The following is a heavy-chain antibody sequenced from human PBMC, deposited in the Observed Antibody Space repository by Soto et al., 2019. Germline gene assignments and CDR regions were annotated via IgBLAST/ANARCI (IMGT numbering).Heavy chain of an antibody. Sequence: QVQLVQSGAEVKKPGSSVKVSCKASADTFTGYTVTWVRQAPGQGLEWVGRVIPILGASNFAQKFQGRVTISADKSADTAYMVMTGLTSEDTAFYYCSRSRGSYYTNFVSWGQGTLVTVSS. V-gene: IGHV1-69*08. J-gene: IGHJ4*02. CDR1: ADTFTGYT. CDR2: VIPILGAS. D-gene: IGHD3-10*01. CDR3: SRSRGSYYTNFVS.